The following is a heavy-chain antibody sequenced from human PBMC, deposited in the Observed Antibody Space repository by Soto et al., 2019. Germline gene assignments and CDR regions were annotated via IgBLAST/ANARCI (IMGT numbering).Heavy chain of an antibody. CDR3: AREWGAARPGYNWFDP. V-gene: IGHV4-31*03. D-gene: IGHD6-6*01. Sequence: SETLSLTCTVSGGSISSGGYYWSWIRQHPGKGLEWIGYIYYSGSTYYNPSLKSRVTISVDTSKNQFSLKLSSVTAADTAVYYCAREWGAARPGYNWFDPWGQGTLVTVSS. J-gene: IGHJ5*02. CDR2: IYYSGST. CDR1: GGSISSGGYY.